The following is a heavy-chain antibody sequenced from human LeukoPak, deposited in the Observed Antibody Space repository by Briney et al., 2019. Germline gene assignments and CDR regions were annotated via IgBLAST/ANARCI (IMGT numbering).Heavy chain of an antibody. Sequence: GGSLKLSCAASGFSFSSYSMNWARQSPGKGLEWDSYISSSSSTISYADSVKGRFTISRDNAKNALYLQMNSLRAEDTAVYYCARGLSSYYYYMDVWGKGTTVTISS. CDR2: ISSSSSTI. V-gene: IGHV3-48*01. CDR3: ARGLSSYYYYMDV. J-gene: IGHJ6*03. D-gene: IGHD2/OR15-2a*01. CDR1: GFSFSSYS.